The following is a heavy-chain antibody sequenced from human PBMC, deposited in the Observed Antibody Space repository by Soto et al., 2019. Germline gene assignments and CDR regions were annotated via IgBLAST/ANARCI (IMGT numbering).Heavy chain of an antibody. J-gene: IGHJ2*01. CDR2: INYSGMDR. CDR1: KFACEDYA. Sequence: EVHLVASGGGLGQPGRSLSLSCAASKFACEDYALHWVRRAPGNGLEWVSGINYSGMDRAYADAVKGRFTISRDTAKNSIYLHMNSLRAEDTAFYYCVNSIHPRLDWYFDLWGRGTLVTVS. D-gene: IGHD2-21*01. CDR3: VNSIHPRLDWYFDL. V-gene: IGHV3-9*01.